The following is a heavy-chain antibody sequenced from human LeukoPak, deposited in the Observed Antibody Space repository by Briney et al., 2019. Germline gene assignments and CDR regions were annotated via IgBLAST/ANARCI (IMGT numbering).Heavy chain of an antibody. CDR1: GGSLSIYY. J-gene: IGHJ4*02. D-gene: IGHD2-2*01. CDR3: ARDLRGSSRYDY. V-gene: IGHV4-59*01. CDR2: IYYSGST. Sequence: PSETLSLTCTVSGGSLSIYYWSWIRQPPGKGLEWIGYIYYSGSTSYNPSLKSRVTISVDTSKNQFSLKLTSVTAADTALYYCARDLRGSSRYDYWGQGTLVTVSS.